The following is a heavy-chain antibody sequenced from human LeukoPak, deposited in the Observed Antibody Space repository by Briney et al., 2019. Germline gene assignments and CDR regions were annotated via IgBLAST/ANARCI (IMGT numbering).Heavy chain of an antibody. V-gene: IGHV3-21*01. D-gene: IGHD3-22*01. CDR3: ARRCAYYYDSSGYCGDY. J-gene: IGHJ4*02. CDR1: GFTFSSYS. Sequence: GGSLRLSCAASGFTFSSYSMNWVRQAPGKGLEWVSSISSSSSYIYYADSVKGRFTISRDNAKNSLYLQMNSLRAGDTAVYYCARRCAYYYDSSGYCGDYWGQGTLVTVSS. CDR2: ISSSSSYI.